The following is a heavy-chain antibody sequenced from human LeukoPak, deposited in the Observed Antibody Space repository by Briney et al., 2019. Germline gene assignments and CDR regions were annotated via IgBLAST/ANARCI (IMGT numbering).Heavy chain of an antibody. CDR1: GGSFSGYY. CDR2: INHSGST. Sequence: SETLSLTCAVYGGSFSGYYWSWIRQPPGKGLEWIGEINHSGSTNYNPSLKSRVTISVDTSKNQFSLKLSSVTAADTAVYYCARRGGALYDFWSGFYYYYGMDVWGQGTTVTVSS. V-gene: IGHV4-34*01. J-gene: IGHJ6*02. D-gene: IGHD3-3*01. CDR3: ARRGGALYDFWSGFYYYYGMDV.